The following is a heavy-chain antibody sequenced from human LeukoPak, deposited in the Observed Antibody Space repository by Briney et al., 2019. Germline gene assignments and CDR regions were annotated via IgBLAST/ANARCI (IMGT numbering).Heavy chain of an antibody. V-gene: IGHV1-2*02. D-gene: IGHD7-27*01. CDR3: TTEGKLGIDY. J-gene: IGHJ4*02. CDR1: GYTFTGYY. Sequence: ASVKVSCKASGYTFTGYYMHWVRQAPGQGLEWMGWINPNSGGTNYAQKFQGRVTMTRDTSISTAYMELSSLRSEDTAVYYCTTEGKLGIDYWGQGTLVTVSS. CDR2: INPNSGGT.